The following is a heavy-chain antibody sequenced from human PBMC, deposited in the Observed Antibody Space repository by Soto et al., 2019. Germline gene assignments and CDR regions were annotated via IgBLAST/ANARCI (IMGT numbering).Heavy chain of an antibody. CDR1: GFTFSSYS. D-gene: IGHD2-15*01. J-gene: IGHJ4*02. V-gene: IGHV3-21*01. CDR2: ISSSSSYI. CDR3: ARGVGGSDSWDFDY. Sequence: EVQLVESGGGLVKPGGSLRLSCAASGFTFSSYSMNWVRQAPGKGLEWVSSISSSSSYIYYADSVKGRFTISRDNAKNSLYLQMNSLRAEDPAVYYCARGVGGSDSWDFDYWGQGILVTVSS.